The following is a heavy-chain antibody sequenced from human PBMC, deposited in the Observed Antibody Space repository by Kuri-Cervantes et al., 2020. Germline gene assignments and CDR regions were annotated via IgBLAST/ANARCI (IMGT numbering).Heavy chain of an antibody. J-gene: IGHJ1*01. CDR3: ATGVQDFVWELFQH. V-gene: IGHV1-24*01. Sequence: ASVKVSCKVSGYTLTDLSMHWVRQAPGKGLEWMGGFDPEDGETIYAQKFQGRVTMTEDTSTDTAYMELSSLRSEDTAVYYCATGVQDFVWELFQHWGQGTLVTVSS. CDR1: GYTLTDLS. D-gene: IGHD2-15*01. CDR2: FDPEDGET.